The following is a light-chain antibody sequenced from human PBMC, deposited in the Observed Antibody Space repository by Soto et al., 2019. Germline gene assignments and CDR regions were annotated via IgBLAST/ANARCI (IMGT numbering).Light chain of an antibody. Sequence: SYELTQPPSVSVAPRQTATFTCGEDNIGSKGVHWYQHRPGQAPVLVVYDDSDRPSGIPERFSGSNSGNTATLTISGVEGGDEADYYCQVWDSSSDHWVFGGGTKLTVL. CDR2: DDS. J-gene: IGLJ3*02. CDR1: NIGSKG. V-gene: IGLV3-21*02. CDR3: QVWDSSSDHWV.